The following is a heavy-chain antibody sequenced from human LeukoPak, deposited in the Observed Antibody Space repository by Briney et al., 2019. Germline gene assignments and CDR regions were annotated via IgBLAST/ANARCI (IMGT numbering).Heavy chain of an antibody. CDR2: FSGSGGST. Sequence: GGSLRLSCAASGFTFSSYAMSWVRQAPGKGLEWVSAFSGSGGSTYYADSVKGRFTISRDNSKNTLYLQMNSLRAEDTAVYYCAKDMSYSSGWYDFDYWGQGTLVTVSS. J-gene: IGHJ4*02. V-gene: IGHV3-23*01. D-gene: IGHD6-19*01. CDR3: AKDMSYSSGWYDFDY. CDR1: GFTFSSYA.